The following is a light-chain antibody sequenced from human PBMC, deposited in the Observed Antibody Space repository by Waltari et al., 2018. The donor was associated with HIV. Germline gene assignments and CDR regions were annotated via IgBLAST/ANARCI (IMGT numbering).Light chain of an antibody. CDR1: CGDVGIYGL. Sequence: QSALTQPASVSGSPGQSITISCTGPCGDVGIYGLVSCYQQHPGKAPKLMIYGVSTRPSGVSNRFSGSKSGNTASLTISGLQAEDEADYYCCSRAGGSTYVFGTGTKITVL. CDR2: GVS. J-gene: IGLJ1*01. CDR3: CSRAGGSTYV. V-gene: IGLV2-23*02.